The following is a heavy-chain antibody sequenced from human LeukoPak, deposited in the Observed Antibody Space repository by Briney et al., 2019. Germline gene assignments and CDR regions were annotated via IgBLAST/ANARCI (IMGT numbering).Heavy chain of an antibody. Sequence: ASVKVSCKTSGYTFISYGFSWVRQAPGQGPEWMGWISAYDGNTNSAQKFQGRVIMTTDTSASTAYMEVRSLRPDDTAVYYCARGQENCGGDCGVAYWGQGTLVTVSS. D-gene: IGHD2-21*02. CDR2: ISAYDGNT. V-gene: IGHV1-18*01. J-gene: IGHJ4*02. CDR3: ARGQENCGGDCGVAY. CDR1: GYTFISYG.